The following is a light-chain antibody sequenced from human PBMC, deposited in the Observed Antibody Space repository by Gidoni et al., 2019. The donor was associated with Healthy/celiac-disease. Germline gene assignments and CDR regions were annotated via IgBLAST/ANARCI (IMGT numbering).Light chain of an antibody. J-gene: IGKJ4*01. V-gene: IGKV1-33*01. CDR1: QDISNY. Sequence: DIQTTQSPSSLSASVGDRVTITCQASQDISNYLNWYQQKLGKAPKLLIYDASNLETGVPSRFSGSGSGTDFTFTISSLQPEDIATYYCQQYDNLPLTFGGGTKVEIK. CDR2: DAS. CDR3: QQYDNLPLT.